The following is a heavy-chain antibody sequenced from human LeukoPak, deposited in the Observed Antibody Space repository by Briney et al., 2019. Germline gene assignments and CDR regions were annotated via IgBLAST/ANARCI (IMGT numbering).Heavy chain of an antibody. CDR2: INANTGNP. CDR3: ARAVSVFSGGSQGYYYGMGV. D-gene: IGHD3-10*01. V-gene: IGHV7-4-1*02. J-gene: IGHJ6*02. CDR1: GYTFTSYA. Sequence: ASVKVSCTASGYTFTSYAMNWVRQAPGQGLEWMGWINANTGNPTYAQGFTGRFVFSLDTSVSTAYLQISSLEAEDTAVYYCARAVSVFSGGSQGYYYGMGVWGQGTTVTVSS.